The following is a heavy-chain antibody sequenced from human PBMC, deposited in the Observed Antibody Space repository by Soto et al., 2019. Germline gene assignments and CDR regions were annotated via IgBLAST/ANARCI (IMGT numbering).Heavy chain of an antibody. CDR2: VNTDGSIT. Sequence: EVQLVESGGGSVQPGGSLRLSCTASGFTFTTYWIHWVRQAPGKGLVWVSRVNTDGSITIYADSVKGRFTISRDNAKYTVYLQMNSLRDDDTAVYYCARGASTGLACDAFDIWGEGTVVSVSS. CDR3: ARGASTGLACDAFDI. D-gene: IGHD6-19*01. CDR1: GFTFTTYW. V-gene: IGHV3-74*01. J-gene: IGHJ3*02.